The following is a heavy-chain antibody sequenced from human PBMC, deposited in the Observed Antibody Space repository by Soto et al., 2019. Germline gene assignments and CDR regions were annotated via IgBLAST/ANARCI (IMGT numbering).Heavy chain of an antibody. CDR1: GGSFSPYPYY. D-gene: IGHD2-21*02. V-gene: IGHV4-30-4*08. CDR2: IHYSGSI. J-gene: IGHJ6*02. Sequence: PSETLSLTCSVSGGSFSPYPYYWAWIRQSPGKGLEWIGYIHYSGSIHFNPSLQSRVSMSVDTSKNLFSLRLSSVTAADTAVYFCAREDDGGDRDYYGLDVWGQGTTVTVSS. CDR3: AREDDGGDRDYYGLDV.